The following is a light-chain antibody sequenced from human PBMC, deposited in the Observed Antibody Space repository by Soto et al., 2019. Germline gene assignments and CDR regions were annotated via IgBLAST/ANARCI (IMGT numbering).Light chain of an antibody. Sequence: EIVLTQSPGTLSLSPGERAALFCRASRSLSSTSLAWYQQRPGQAPRLLIYDASSRATGITDRFSGSGSGTDFTLTMNRLEPDDFAVYYCEQYGSSPRTFGEGTKVEI. J-gene: IGKJ1*01. CDR1: RSLSSTS. CDR2: DAS. V-gene: IGKV3-20*01. CDR3: EQYGSSPRT.